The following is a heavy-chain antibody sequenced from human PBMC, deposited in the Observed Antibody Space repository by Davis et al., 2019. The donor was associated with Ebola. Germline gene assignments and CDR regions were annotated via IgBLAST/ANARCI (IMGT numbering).Heavy chain of an antibody. Sequence: SVKVSCKASGGTFSSYAISWVRQAPGQGLEWMGGIIPIFGTANYAQKFQGRVTITADESTSTAYMELSSLRSEDTAVYYCAREPRESYYFDYWGQGTMVTVSS. CDR3: AREPRESYYFDY. V-gene: IGHV1-69*13. CDR1: GGTFSSYA. J-gene: IGHJ4*02. D-gene: IGHD1-26*01. CDR2: IIPIFGTA.